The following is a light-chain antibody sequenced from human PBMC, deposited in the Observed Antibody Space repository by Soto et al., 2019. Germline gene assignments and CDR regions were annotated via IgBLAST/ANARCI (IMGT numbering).Light chain of an antibody. V-gene: IGKV1-39*01. J-gene: IGKJ1*01. Sequence: DIQMPQSPSSLSASVGDRVTITCRARQNINSYLNWYQQKPGKAPKLLIYAASSLQSGVPSRFSGSGSGTDLTLTISSLEPEDFAVYYCQQRSTWPRWTFGQGTKVDI. CDR2: AAS. CDR1: QNINSY. CDR3: QQRSTWPRWT.